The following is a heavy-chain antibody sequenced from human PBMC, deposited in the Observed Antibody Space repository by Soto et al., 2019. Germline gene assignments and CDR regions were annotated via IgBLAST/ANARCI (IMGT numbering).Heavy chain of an antibody. Sequence: NPSETLSLTCAGHGGPFSGYYWTWIRQSPGKGLEWIGEIDHSESTKYNPSLKSRVTISVDTSKNQFSLKLTSVNAADTAVYFCARGEYLFTPRSQYAYYYGMDAWGQGTTVTVSS. V-gene: IGHV4-34*01. CDR1: GGPFSGYY. CDR2: IDHSEST. J-gene: IGHJ6*02. CDR3: ARGEYLFTPRSQYAYYYGMDA. D-gene: IGHD3-16*01.